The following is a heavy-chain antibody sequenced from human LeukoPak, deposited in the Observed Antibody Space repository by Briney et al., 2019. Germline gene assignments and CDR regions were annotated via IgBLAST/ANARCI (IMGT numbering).Heavy chain of an antibody. CDR2: ISGSGGST. CDR3: AKDSSSWYFAGVFDY. V-gene: IGHV3-23*01. D-gene: IGHD6-13*01. J-gene: IGHJ4*02. Sequence: GGSLRLSCAASGFTFSSYAMSWVRQAPGKGLEWVSAISGSGGSTYYADCVKGRFTISRDNSKNTLYLQMNSLRAEDTAVYYCAKDSSSWYFAGVFDYWGQGTLVTVSS. CDR1: GFTFSSYA.